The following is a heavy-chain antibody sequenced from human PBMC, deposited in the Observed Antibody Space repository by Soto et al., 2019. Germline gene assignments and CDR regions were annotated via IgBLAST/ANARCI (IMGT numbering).Heavy chain of an antibody. J-gene: IGHJ4*02. CDR3: ARVPDY. Sequence: SETLSLTCAVSGGSISSGGYSWSWIRQPPGKCLDWIGYMYHSGSTYYNQSLKSRVTISIDRSKNHFSLKLSSVTAADTAVYYSARVPDYWGQGILVT. CDR1: GGSISSGGYS. D-gene: IGHD2-2*01. CDR2: MYHSGST. V-gene: IGHV4-30-2*01.